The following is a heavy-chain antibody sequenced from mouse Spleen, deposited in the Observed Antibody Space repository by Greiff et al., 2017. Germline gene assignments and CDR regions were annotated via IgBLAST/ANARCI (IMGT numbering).Heavy chain of an antibody. D-gene: IGHD1-1*01. Sequence: EVKLVESGGGLVQPGGSLKLSCAASGFTFSDYYMYWVRQTPEKRLEWVAYISNGGGSTYYPDTVKGRFTISRDNAKNTLYLQMSRLKSEDTAMYYCARHPYGSSSYWYFDVWGTGTTVTVSS. CDR3: ARHPYGSSSYWYFDV. CDR2: ISNGGGST. CDR1: GFTFSDYY. V-gene: IGHV5-12*01. J-gene: IGHJ1*03.